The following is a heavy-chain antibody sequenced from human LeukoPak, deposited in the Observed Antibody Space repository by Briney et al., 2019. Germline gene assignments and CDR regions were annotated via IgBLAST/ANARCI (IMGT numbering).Heavy chain of an antibody. CDR1: GFSFSTYA. Sequence: GGSLTLSCAAYGFSFSTYAMSWVRQAPGKGLEWVSGISGSADSTHYADSVKGRFTISRDNSKNTLYVQMNSLRAEDTAVYFCAKAHGYISTWHVDYWGQGTLVTVSS. V-gene: IGHV3-23*01. D-gene: IGHD6-13*01. CDR3: AKAHGYISTWHVDY. J-gene: IGHJ4*02. CDR2: ISGSADST.